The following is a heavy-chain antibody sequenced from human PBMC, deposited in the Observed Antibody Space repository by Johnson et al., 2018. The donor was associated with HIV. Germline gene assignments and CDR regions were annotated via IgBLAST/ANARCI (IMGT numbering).Heavy chain of an antibody. D-gene: IGHD6-25*01. V-gene: IGHV3-30*04. CDR2: ISYDGSNK. CDR3: ARATDQRLDAFDI. Sequence: VRQAPGKGLEWVAVISYDGSNKYYADSVKGRFTISRDNSKNTLYLQMNSLRAEDTAVYYCARATDQRLDAFDIWGQGTMVTVSS. J-gene: IGHJ3*02.